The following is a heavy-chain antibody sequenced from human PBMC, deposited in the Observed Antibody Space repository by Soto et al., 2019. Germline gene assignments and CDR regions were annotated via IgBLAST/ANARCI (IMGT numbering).Heavy chain of an antibody. V-gene: IGHV4-59*01. CDR2: IYYLGRT. Sequence: SETLSLTCTVDSISTYYWNWIRQPPGKGLEWIGYIYYLGRTSYNSSLKSRITMSIDTSKNQFSLKLSSVTAADTAIYYCARDPVGVTHFDYWGQGAPVTVSS. J-gene: IGHJ4*02. CDR3: ARDPVGVTHFDY. D-gene: IGHD1-26*01. CDR1: DSISTYY.